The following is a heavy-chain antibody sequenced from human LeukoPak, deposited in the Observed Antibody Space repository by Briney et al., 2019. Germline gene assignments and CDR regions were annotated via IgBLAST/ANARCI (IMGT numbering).Heavy chain of an antibody. Sequence: PSGTLSLTCGVSGGSITSTNWWSWRRQPPGQGLEWIGEISLTGRTNYNPSLIGRVIMSLDESRNQLSLTLTSVTAADTAMYYCTRESGPYCPFGYWGQGTLVVVPS. D-gene: IGHD1-26*01. CDR3: TRESGPYCPFGY. J-gene: IGHJ4*02. V-gene: IGHV4-4*02. CDR1: GGSITSTNW. CDR2: ISLTGRT.